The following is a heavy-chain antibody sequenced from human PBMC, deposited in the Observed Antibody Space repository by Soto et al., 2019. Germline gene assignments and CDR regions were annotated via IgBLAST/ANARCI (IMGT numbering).Heavy chain of an antibody. Sequence: QVQLVESGGGVVQPGRSLRLSCAASGFTFSSYAMHWVRQAPGKGLEWVAVISYDGSNKYYADSVKGRFTISRDNSKNTLYLQMNSLRAEDTAVYYCARARYSGFHYYYYGMDVWGQGNTVTVSS. CDR2: ISYDGSNK. V-gene: IGHV3-30-3*01. CDR1: GFTFSSYA. J-gene: IGHJ6*02. CDR3: ARARYSGFHYYYYGMDV. D-gene: IGHD5-12*01.